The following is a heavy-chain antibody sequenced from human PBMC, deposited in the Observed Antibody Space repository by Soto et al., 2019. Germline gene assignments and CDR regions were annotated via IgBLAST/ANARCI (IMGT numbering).Heavy chain of an antibody. CDR2: LWDDGSNK. Sequence: QVQLVDSGGGVVQPGRSLRLSCAASGFSFNKYGMHWVRQAPGKGLEWVAVLWDDGSNKYYADSVKGRFTISRDNSKNTLYLQMTSLRAKDTDVYYFARVTAMLGDAFDVWGQGTMVTVSS. CDR3: ARVTAMLGDAFDV. D-gene: IGHD2-21*02. CDR1: GFSFNKYG. J-gene: IGHJ3*01. V-gene: IGHV3-33*01.